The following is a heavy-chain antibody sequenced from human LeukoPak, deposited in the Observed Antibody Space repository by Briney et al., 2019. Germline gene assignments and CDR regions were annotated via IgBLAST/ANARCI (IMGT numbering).Heavy chain of an antibody. CDR1: GFTFSSDW. CDR3: ARVMVAATNWFDP. CDR2: IQQDGSEK. J-gene: IGHJ5*02. D-gene: IGHD2-15*01. V-gene: IGHV3-7*01. Sequence: GGSLRLSCAASGFTFSSDWMSWVRQAPGNGLEWVANIQQDGSEKYYEDSVKGRFTISRDNAKNSLYLQMNSLRAEDTAVYYCARVMVAATNWFDPWGQGTLVTVSS.